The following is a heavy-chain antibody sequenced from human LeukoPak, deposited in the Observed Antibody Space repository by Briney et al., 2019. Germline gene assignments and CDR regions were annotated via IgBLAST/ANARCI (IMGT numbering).Heavy chain of an antibody. CDR2: IKSDGSSS. CDR1: RFTFSSYFW. J-gene: IGHJ4*02. CDR3: VRDLDLGGYSSFEY. Sequence: PGGSLRLSCAAPRFTFSSYFWVHWVRQAPGKGLVWVSRIKSDGSSSTYADSLKGRFTISRDSAKNSLYLQMNTLRAEDTAVYYCVRDLDLGGYSSFEYWGQGTLVTVSS. V-gene: IGHV3-74*01. D-gene: IGHD4-23*01.